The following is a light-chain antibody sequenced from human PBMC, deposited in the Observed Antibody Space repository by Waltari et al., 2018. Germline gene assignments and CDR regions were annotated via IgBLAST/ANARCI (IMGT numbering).Light chain of an antibody. CDR3: QQYNNWPPWT. Sequence: EIVMTQSPATLSVSPGERATLSCRASQSVSSNLAWYQQKPGQAPRPLIYGASTRATGIPARFSGSGSGTEFTLTISSLQSEDFAVDYCQQYNNWPPWTFGQGTKVEIK. CDR2: GAS. V-gene: IGKV3-15*01. CDR1: QSVSSN. J-gene: IGKJ1*01.